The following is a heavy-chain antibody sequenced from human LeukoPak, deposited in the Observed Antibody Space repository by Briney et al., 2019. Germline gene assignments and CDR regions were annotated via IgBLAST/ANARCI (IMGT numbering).Heavy chain of an antibody. V-gene: IGHV3-21*01. D-gene: IGHD5-18*01. CDR2: VSSDSNFI. CDR1: GFTFSSYS. J-gene: IGHJ4*02. CDR3: ARDRLGYSYGYGY. Sequence: GGSLRLSCAGTGFTFSSYSMNWVRQTPDKGLEWVSSVSSDSNFIFYADSVEGRFTIPRDNAKNSLYPQMNSLRADDTAVYYCARDRLGYSYGYGYWGQGTLVTVSS.